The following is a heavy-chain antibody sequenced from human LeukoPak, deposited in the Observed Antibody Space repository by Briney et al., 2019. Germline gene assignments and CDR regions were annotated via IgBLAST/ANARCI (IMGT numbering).Heavy chain of an antibody. CDR2: IYDSGTT. D-gene: IGHD1-14*01. CDR3: ARGGDRRGFDY. V-gene: IGHV4-31*03. Sequence: SQTLSLTCTASGGSISNGGYYWSWIRQHPGKGLEWIGYIYDSGTTYYNPALQSRVTISVDTSDNQFSLKLTSLTAADTAVYYCARGGDRRGFDYWGQGTLVTVSS. J-gene: IGHJ4*02. CDR1: GGSISNGGYY.